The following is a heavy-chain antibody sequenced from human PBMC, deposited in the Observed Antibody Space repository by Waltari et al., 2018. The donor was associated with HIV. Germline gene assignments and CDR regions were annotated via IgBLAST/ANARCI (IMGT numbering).Heavy chain of an antibody. CDR1: GGSISSSSYY. J-gene: IGHJ4*02. CDR2: IYYSGST. V-gene: IGHV4-39*01. CDR3: ATLEYSSSLGY. Sequence: QLQLQESGPGLVKPSETLSLTCTVSGGSISSSSYYWGWIRQPPGKGLEWIGSIYYSGSTYYNPSLKSRVTISVDTSKNQFSLKLSSVTAADTAVYYCATLEYSSSLGYWGQGTLVTVSS. D-gene: IGHD6-6*01.